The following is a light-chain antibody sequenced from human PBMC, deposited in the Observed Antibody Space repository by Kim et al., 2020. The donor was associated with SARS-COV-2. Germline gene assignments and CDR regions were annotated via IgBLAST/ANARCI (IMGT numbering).Light chain of an antibody. Sequence: NFMLTQPRSVSESPGKTVTISCTRSGGSIDDNYVQWYQQRPGGVPTTVIYEDDQRPSGVSDRFSGSIDNSSNSASLTISGLKTEDEADYYCQSYNRSSVVFGGGTQLTVL. CDR1: GGSIDDNY. CDR3: QSYNRSSVV. V-gene: IGLV6-57*04. J-gene: IGLJ2*01. CDR2: EDD.